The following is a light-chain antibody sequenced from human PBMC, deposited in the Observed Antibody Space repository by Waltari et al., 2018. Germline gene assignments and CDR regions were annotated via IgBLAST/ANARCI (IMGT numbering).Light chain of an antibody. Sequence: QSVLTQPASVSGSPGQSIIISCTGTYNDIGGYNSVSWFQQYPCKAHKLLLYDVSSRPSGVSNRFSGSKSGSTASLTVSGLQADDEADYYCGAYTSDSTLIFGGGTKLTVL. CDR3: GAYTSDSTLI. CDR1: YNDIGGYNS. J-gene: IGLJ2*01. V-gene: IGLV2-14*03. CDR2: DVS.